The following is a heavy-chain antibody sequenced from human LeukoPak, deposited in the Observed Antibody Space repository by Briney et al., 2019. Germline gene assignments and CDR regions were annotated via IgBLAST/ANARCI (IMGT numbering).Heavy chain of an antibody. J-gene: IGHJ3*02. D-gene: IGHD6-19*01. CDR3: ARHTARNPEYSSGWYGAHYAFDI. CDR2: IYYSGST. Sequence: PSETLSLTCTVSGGSISSYYWSWIRQPPGKGLEWIGYIYYSGSTNYNPSLKSRVTISVDTSKNQFSLKLSSVTAADTAVYYCARHTARNPEYSSGWYGAHYAFDIWGQGTMVTVSS. CDR1: GGSISSYY. V-gene: IGHV4-59*08.